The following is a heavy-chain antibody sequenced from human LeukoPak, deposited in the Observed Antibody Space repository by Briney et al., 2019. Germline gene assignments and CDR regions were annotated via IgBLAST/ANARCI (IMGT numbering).Heavy chain of an antibody. CDR3: TRLPEGRGATTDFDY. CDR2: IRSKANSYAT. J-gene: IGHJ4*02. V-gene: IGHV3-73*01. Sequence: PGGSLRLSCATSGFTFGGSAIHWVRQASGKGLEWVGRIRSKANSYATAYAASVKGRFTISRDDSKNTAYLQMSSLKTEDTAVYYCTRLPEGRGATTDFDYWGQGTLVTVSS. CDR1: GFTFGGSA. D-gene: IGHD1-26*01.